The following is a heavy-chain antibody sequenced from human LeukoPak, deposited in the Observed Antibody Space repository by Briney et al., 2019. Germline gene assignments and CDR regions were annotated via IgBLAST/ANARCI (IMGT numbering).Heavy chain of an antibody. CDR1: GFTFSNAW. D-gene: IGHD6-13*01. J-gene: IGHJ6*04. Sequence: SGGSLRLSCAASGFTFSNAWMSWVRQAPGKGLEWVGRIKSKTDGGTTDYAAPVKGRFTISRDDSKNTLYLQMNSLKTEDTAVYYCTTARGQHLYYYSGREVGAKGPRAPVS. CDR3: TTARGQHLYYYSGREV. V-gene: IGHV3-15*01. CDR2: IKSKTDGGTT.